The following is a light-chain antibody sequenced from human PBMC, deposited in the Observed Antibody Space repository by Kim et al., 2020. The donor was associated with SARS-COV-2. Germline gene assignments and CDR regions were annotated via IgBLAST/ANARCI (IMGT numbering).Light chain of an antibody. CDR3: QQYNNWPFT. CDR2: GAS. J-gene: IGKJ3*01. V-gene: IGKV3-15*01. CDR1: QSISSN. Sequence: GESPTHTGRASQSISSNLAWYQQKPGQAPRLLIYGASTGATGIPARFSGSGSGTEFTLTISSLQSDDVAVYYCQQYNNWPFTFGPGTKVDIK.